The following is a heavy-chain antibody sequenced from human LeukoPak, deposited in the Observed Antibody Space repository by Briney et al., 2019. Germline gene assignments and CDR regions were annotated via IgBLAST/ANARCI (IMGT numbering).Heavy chain of an antibody. V-gene: IGHV4-59*12. CDR1: GGSISSYY. CDR3: ARDELRGAFDI. CDR2: IYYSGST. D-gene: IGHD1-7*01. Sequence: KPSETLSLTCTVSGGSISSYYWSWIRQPPGKGLEWIGYIYYSGSTNYNPSLKSRVTISVDTSKNQFSLKLSSVTAADTAVYYCARDELRGAFDIWGQGTMVTVSS. J-gene: IGHJ3*02.